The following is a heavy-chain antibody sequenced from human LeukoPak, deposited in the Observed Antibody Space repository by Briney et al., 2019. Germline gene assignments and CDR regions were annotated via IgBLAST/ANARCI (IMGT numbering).Heavy chain of an antibody. Sequence: SETLSLTCTVPGGSISSSSYYWGWIRRPPGKGLEWIGSIYYSGSTYYNPSLKSRVTISVDTSKNQFSLKLSSVTAADTAVYYCAKQDYTMVRGVMSRIWFDPWGQGTLVTVSS. CDR3: AKQDYTMVRGVMSRIWFDP. CDR2: IYYSGST. V-gene: IGHV4-39*01. J-gene: IGHJ5*02. CDR1: GGSISSSSYY. D-gene: IGHD3-10*01.